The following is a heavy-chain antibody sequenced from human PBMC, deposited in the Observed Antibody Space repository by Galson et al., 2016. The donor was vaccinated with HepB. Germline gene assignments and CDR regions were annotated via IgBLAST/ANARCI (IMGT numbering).Heavy chain of an antibody. CDR3: ARGNDFWSGYYDY. J-gene: IGHJ4*02. V-gene: IGHV3-48*02. Sequence: SLRLSCAASRFTLSSYSMNWVRQAPGKGLEWVSYISSSSSTIYYADSVKGRFTISRDNAKNSLYLQMNSLRDEDTAVYYCARGNDFWSGYYDYWGQGTLGTVSS. CDR1: RFTLSSYS. CDR2: ISSSSSTI. D-gene: IGHD3-3*01.